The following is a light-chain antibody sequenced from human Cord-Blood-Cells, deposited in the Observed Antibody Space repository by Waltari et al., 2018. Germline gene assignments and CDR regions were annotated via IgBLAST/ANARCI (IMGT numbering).Light chain of an antibody. CDR2: AAS. CDR1: QSISSY. CDR3: QQSYSTPLT. J-gene: IGKJ3*01. Sequence: DIQMTQSPSSLSASVGDRVTITCRASQSISSYLNWYQQKPGKAPKLLIYAASRLQSGVPSRFSGSGSGTDFTLTISSLQPEDFATYYCQQSYSTPLTFGPGTKVEI. V-gene: IGKV1-39*01.